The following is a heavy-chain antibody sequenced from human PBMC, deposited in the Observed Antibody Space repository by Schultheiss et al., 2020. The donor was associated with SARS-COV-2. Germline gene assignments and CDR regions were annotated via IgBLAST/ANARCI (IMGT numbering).Heavy chain of an antibody. D-gene: IGHD3/OR15-3a*01. CDR2: ISGGGNSI. CDR1: GFTFNNYA. J-gene: IGHJ5*02. V-gene: IGHV3-23*01. CDR3: ARDLGLP. Sequence: GGSLRLSCAASGFTFNNYAMTWVRQAPGKGLEWVSSISGGGNSIFYADSVRGRFTISRDNSKNTLYLQMNNLRAEDTAVYYCARDLGLPWGQGTLVTVSS.